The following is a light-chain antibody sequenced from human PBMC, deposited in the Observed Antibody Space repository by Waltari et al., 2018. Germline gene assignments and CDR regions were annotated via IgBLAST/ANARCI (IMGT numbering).Light chain of an antibody. CDR1: QSISTS. CDR3: QQRSSWPRT. Sequence: EIVLTQSPATVSLSPGERVTLSCRASQSISTSLAWYQQKPGQAPRLLIYSAYTGATGIPARFSGSGSGTDFTLTISSLEPEDSAVYYCQQRSSWPRTFGQGTKVEIK. V-gene: IGKV3-11*01. CDR2: SAY. J-gene: IGKJ1*01.